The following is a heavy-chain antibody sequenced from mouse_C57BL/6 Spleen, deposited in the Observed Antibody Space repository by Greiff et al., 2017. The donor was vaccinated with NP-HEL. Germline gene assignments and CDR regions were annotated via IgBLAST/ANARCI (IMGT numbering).Heavy chain of an antibody. Sequence: VQLQQSGAELVRPGSSVKLSCKASGYTFTSYWMHWVKQRPIQGLEWIGNIDPSDSETHYNQKFKDKATLTVDKSSSTAYMQLSSLTSEDSAVYYCARGFYYYGSSSWYFDVWGTGTTVTVSS. D-gene: IGHD1-1*01. CDR3: ARGFYYYGSSSWYFDV. J-gene: IGHJ1*03. V-gene: IGHV1-52*01. CDR1: GYTFTSYW. CDR2: IDPSDSET.